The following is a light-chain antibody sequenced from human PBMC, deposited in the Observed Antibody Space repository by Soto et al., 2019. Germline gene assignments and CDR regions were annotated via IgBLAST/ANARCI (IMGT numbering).Light chain of an antibody. V-gene: IGLV1-40*01. Sequence: QSVLTQPPSVSGAPGQRVTISCTGSSSNIGAGYDVHWYQQLPGTAPKLLIYGNSNRPSGVPDRFSGSKSGTSASLAITGLRAEDEADYYCQSYASSLSGYYVFGTGTKLAAL. CDR1: SSNIGAGYD. CDR3: QSYASSLSGYYV. J-gene: IGLJ1*01. CDR2: GNS.